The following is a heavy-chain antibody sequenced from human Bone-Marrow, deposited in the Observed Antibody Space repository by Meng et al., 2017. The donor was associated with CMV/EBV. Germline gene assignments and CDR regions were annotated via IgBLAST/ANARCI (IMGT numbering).Heavy chain of an antibody. D-gene: IGHD2-2*02. Sequence: ASVKVSCKASGYTFTDYFIHWVRQAPGQGLEWMGIINPSGGSTSYAQKFQGRVTMTRDTSTSTVYMELSSLRSEDTAVYYCARDRPYCSGTSCYTRNVLEWLFGMDVWGQGTTVTVYS. CDR3: ARDRPYCSGTSCYTRNVLEWLFGMDV. J-gene: IGHJ6*02. V-gene: IGHV1-46*01. CDR1: GYTFTDYF. CDR2: INPSGGST.